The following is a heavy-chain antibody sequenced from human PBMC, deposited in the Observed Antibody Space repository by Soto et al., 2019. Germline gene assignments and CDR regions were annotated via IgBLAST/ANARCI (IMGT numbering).Heavy chain of an antibody. J-gene: IGHJ4*02. D-gene: IGHD4-17*01. CDR2: IIPIFGTA. CDR1: GGTFSSYA. Sequence: QVQLVQSGAEVKKPGSSVKVSCKASGGTFSSYAISWVRQAPGQGLEWMGGIIPIFGTANYAQKFQGRVTITADESTSTAYMELSSLRAEDTAVYYCARVGWQTTLTSSGTDYRGQGTLVPVSS. V-gene: IGHV1-69*01. CDR3: ARVGWQTTLTSSGTDY.